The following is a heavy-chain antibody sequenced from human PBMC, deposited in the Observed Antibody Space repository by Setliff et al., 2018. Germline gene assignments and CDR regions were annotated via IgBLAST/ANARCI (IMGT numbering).Heavy chain of an antibody. V-gene: IGHV4-34*01. CDR2: INHSGST. D-gene: IGHD2-15*01. Sequence: SETLSLTCTVYGGSFSDYYWGWVRQPPGKGLEWIGEINHSGSTNYIPSLKSRLTISVDTSKNQFSLKLSSVTAADTAMYYCARVPKIWVKGNYYSYYMDVWGKGTTVTVSS. CDR1: GGSFSDYY. CDR3: ARVPKIWVKGNYYSYYMDV. J-gene: IGHJ6*03.